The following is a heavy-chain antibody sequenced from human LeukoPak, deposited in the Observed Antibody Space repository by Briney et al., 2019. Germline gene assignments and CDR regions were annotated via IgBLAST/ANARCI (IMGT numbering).Heavy chain of an antibody. CDR1: GYTFSSHG. CDR3: ARWYGDYGAFDI. D-gene: IGHD4-17*01. Sequence: GGSLRLSCAASGYTFSSHGMHWVRQAPGKGLEWVALIWYDGSKKYYADSVKGRFTISRDNSKNKVYLQMNSLRAEDTAVYYCARWYGDYGAFDIWGQGTMVTVSS. V-gene: IGHV3-33*03. CDR2: IWYDGSKK. J-gene: IGHJ3*02.